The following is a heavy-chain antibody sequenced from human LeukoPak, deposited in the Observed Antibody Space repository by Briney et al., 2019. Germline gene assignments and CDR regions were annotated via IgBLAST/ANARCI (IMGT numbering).Heavy chain of an antibody. CDR2: IYTSGST. J-gene: IGHJ4*02. V-gene: IGHV4-61*02. CDR1: GGSINSGSYY. D-gene: IGHD4-17*01. Sequence: SQTLSLTCTVSGGSINSGSYYWSWIRQPAGKGLEWIGRIYTSGSTNYNPSLKSRVTISVDTSKNQFSLKLSSVTAADTAVYYCARDQGYGDYDLDYWGQGTLVTVSS. CDR3: ARDQGYGDYDLDY.